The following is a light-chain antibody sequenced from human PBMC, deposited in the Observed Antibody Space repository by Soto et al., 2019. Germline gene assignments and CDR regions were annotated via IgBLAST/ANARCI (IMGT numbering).Light chain of an antibody. CDR3: QQSHSSPPT. CDR1: QSVRTN. V-gene: IGKV3-15*01. CDR2: GAS. Sequence: EVVLTQSPATLSVSAGGTVTLSCRASQSVRTNVAWYQQIPGQAPRLLVYGASTRATGVPARFSGSGSGTDFTLTISSLQPEDFATYFCQQSHSSPPTFGQGTRLEIK. J-gene: IGKJ5*01.